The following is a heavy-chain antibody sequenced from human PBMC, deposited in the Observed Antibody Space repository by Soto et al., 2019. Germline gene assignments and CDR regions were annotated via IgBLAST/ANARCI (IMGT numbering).Heavy chain of an antibody. V-gene: IGHV1-8*01. D-gene: IGHD5-12*01. Sequence: QVQLVQSGAEVKKPGASVKVSCKASGYTFTSYDINWVRQATGQGIEGMGWMNPNSDNTAYAQKFQGRVTMTSNTXXXTAXXXLSSLRSEDTAVYYCERGRGDGYDNWGQGTLVNVSS. CDR1: GYTFTSYD. J-gene: IGHJ4*02. CDR3: ERGRGDGYDN. CDR2: MNPNSDNT.